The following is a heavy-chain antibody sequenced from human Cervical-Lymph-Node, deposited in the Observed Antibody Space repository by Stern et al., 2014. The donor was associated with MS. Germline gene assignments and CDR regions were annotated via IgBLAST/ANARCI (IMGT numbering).Heavy chain of an antibody. V-gene: IGHV1-46*01. D-gene: IGHD2-2*01. CDR3: VRDREYCRSTSCYVNGMDV. J-gene: IGHJ6*02. CDR2: INPNAGGT. CDR1: GYTFTTYQ. Sequence: QVQLVQSGAEVKKPGASVKVSCKASGYTFTTYQIHWVRQAPGQGLDRMGIINPNAGGTAYAQKFKGRVTMARDTSTSTVHMELSALTSEDAGVYYCVRDREYCRSTSCYVNGMDVWGQGTTVTVSS.